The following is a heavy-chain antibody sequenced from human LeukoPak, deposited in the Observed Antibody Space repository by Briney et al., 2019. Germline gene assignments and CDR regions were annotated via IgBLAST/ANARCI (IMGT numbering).Heavy chain of an antibody. D-gene: IGHD2-21*01. J-gene: IGHJ4*02. CDR1: GDSISNSFC. CDR2: ISHTGST. V-gene: IGHV4-4*02. Sequence: SETLCLTCAVSGDSISNSFCWSWVRQPPGKGLDWIGEISHTGSTKYNPSLKNRVTISRDSSKNQFSLKLNSVTAADTVTYYCRRRAGLWSFDYWGQGTLVTVSS. CDR3: RRRAGLWSFDY.